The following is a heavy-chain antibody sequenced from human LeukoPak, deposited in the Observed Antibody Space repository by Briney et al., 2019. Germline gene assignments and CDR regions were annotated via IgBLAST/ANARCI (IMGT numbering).Heavy chain of an antibody. CDR3: ARDASLYYVGH. CDR1: GFPFSSYW. V-gene: IGHV3-74*01. Sequence: GGSLRLSCAVSGFPFSSYWMDWVRQAPGRGLVWVSRINTDGSNTDYADSVKGRFTISRDNAKRTLYLEMNSLTAEDTAIYYCARDASLYYVGHWGQGTLVTVSS. CDR2: INTDGSNT. J-gene: IGHJ4*02.